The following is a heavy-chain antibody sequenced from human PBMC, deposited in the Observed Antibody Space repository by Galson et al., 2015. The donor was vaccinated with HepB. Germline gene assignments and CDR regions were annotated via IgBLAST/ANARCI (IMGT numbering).Heavy chain of an antibody. CDR1: GYTFTSYG. D-gene: IGHD2-2*01. J-gene: IGHJ4*02. CDR3: ARDTYCSSTSCYPDY. CDR2: ISAYNGNT. Sequence: SVKVSCKASGYTFTSYGISWVRQAPGQGLEWMGWISAYNGNTNYAQKLQGRVTMTTDTSTSTAYMELRSLRSDDTAVYYCARDTYCSSTSCYPDYWGQGTLVTVSS. V-gene: IGHV1-18*01.